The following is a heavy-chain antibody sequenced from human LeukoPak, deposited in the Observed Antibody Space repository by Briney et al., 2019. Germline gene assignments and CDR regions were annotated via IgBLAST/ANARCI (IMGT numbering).Heavy chain of an antibody. CDR3: ARGGYSYVKAFDY. CDR2: IYYSGST. D-gene: IGHD5-18*01. V-gene: IGHV4-39*07. CDR1: GGSISSSSYY. Sequence: PSETLSLTCTVSGGSISSSSYYWGWIRQPPGKGLEWIGSIYYSGSTYYNLSLKSRVTISVDTSKNQFSLKLSSVTAADTAVYYCARGGYSYVKAFDYWGQGTLVTVSS. J-gene: IGHJ4*02.